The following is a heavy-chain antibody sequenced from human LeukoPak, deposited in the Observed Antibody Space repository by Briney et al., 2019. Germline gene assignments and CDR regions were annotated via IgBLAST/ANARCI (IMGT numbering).Heavy chain of an antibody. D-gene: IGHD2-2*01. CDR2: LSGSGDST. CDR3: SKDRCTSTSCYSSNYLAN. V-gene: IGHV3-23*01. CDR1: GFTFSGYA. Sequence: GGSLRLSCAASGFTFSGYAMSWVRQAPGKGLEWVSALSGSGDSTYYADSVKGRFTISRDNSNNTLYLQMSSLRAEDTAVYYCSKDRCTSTSCYSSNYLANWGQGTRVTVSS. J-gene: IGHJ4*02.